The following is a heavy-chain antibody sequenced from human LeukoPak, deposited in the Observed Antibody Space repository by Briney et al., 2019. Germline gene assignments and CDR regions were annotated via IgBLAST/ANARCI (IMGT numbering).Heavy chain of an antibody. CDR3: ARGWFFDL. Sequence: QSGGSLRLSCAASGFTFSSYAMSWVRQAPGKGLEWVAVISNDGSDKYYADSVKGRFTISRENSKNTLYLQMNSLRAEDTAVYYCARGWFFDLWGRGTLVSVSS. CDR2: ISNDGSDK. V-gene: IGHV3-30*04. J-gene: IGHJ2*01. CDR1: GFTFSSYA.